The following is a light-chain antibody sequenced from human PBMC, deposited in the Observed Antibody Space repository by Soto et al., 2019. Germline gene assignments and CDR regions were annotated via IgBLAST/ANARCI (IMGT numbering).Light chain of an antibody. V-gene: IGKV3-20*01. CDR3: QQYGSSPIT. J-gene: IGKJ5*01. CDR1: QSVSSY. CDR2: GAS. Sequence: EIVMTQYPATLSVSPGERATLSCRASQSVSSYLAWYQQKPGQAPRLLIYGASSRATGIPDRFSGSGSGTDFTLTISRLEPEDFAVYYCQQYGSSPITFGQGTRLEIK.